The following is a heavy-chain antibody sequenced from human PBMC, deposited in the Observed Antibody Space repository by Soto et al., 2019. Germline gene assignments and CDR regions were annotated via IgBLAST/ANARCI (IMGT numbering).Heavy chain of an antibody. CDR2: IYYSGST. Sequence: SETLSLSCTVSGGSISSGGYYWSWIRQHPGKGLEWIGYIYYSGSTYYNPSLKSRVTISVDTSKNQFSLKLSSVTAADTAVYYCARSSERTTNYYFDYWGQGTLVTVSS. CDR3: ARSSERTTNYYFDY. J-gene: IGHJ4*02. D-gene: IGHD4-17*01. CDR1: GGSISSGGYY. V-gene: IGHV4-31*03.